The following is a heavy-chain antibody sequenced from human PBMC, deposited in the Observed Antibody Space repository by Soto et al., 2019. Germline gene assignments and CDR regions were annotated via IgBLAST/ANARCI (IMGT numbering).Heavy chain of an antibody. CDR3: ARARMVRGVIYYYGMDV. CDR1: GGSISSGGNY. Sequence: QVQLQESGPGLVKSSQTLSLTCTVSGGSISSGGNYWSWIRQHPGKGLEWIGYIYHSGSTYYNPSLKSRGTISVDTSKNQCSLKLNSVTAADTAVYYCARARMVRGVIYYYGMDVWGQGTTVTVSS. CDR2: IYHSGST. D-gene: IGHD3-10*01. V-gene: IGHV4-31*03. J-gene: IGHJ6*02.